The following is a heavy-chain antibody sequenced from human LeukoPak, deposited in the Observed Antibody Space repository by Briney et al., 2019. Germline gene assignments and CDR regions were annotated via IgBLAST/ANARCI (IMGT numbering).Heavy chain of an antibody. CDR2: IYYSGST. V-gene: IGHV4-30-4*02. J-gene: IGHJ4*02. CDR1: GGSISSGDYY. CDR3: ARSSRATHSDYFDY. Sequence: SETLSLTCTVSGGSISSGDYYWSWIRQPPGKGLEWIGYIYYSGSTYYNPSLKSRVTISVDTSKNQFSLKLSSVTAADTAVYYCARSSRATHSDYFDYWGQGTQVTVSS. D-gene: IGHD2-15*01.